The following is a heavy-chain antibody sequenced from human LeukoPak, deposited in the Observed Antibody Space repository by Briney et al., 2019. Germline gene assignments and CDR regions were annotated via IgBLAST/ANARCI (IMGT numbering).Heavy chain of an antibody. V-gene: IGHV3-23*01. Sequence: GGSLRLSCAASGFTFSSYSMNWVRQAPGKGLEWVSAISTDAGETHYADSVKGRFTISRDNSKNTVSLQMSSLRAEDTALYYCAKGSGNGYGSGPFDYWGQGTLVTVSS. D-gene: IGHD3-10*01. CDR1: GFTFSSYS. J-gene: IGHJ4*02. CDR3: AKGSGNGYGSGPFDY. CDR2: ISTDAGET.